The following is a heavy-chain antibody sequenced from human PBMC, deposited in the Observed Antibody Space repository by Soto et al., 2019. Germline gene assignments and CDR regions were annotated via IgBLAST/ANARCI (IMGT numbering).Heavy chain of an antibody. D-gene: IGHD3-22*01. CDR1: GGSISSYY. CDR3: AHSEGGFSGYYYFDY. J-gene: IGHJ4*02. CDR2: IYYSGST. V-gene: IGHV4-59*01. Sequence: NPSETLSLTCTVSGGSISSYYWSWIRQPPGKGLEWIGYIYYSGSTNYNPSLKSRVTISVDTSKNQFSLKLSSVTAADTAVYYCAHSEGGFSGYYYFDYWGQGTLVTVSS.